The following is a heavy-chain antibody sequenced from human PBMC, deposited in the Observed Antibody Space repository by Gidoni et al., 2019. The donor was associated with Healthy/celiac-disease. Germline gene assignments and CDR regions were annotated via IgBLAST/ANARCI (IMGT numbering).Heavy chain of an antibody. Sequence: QVQLVQSGAEVKKPGASVKVSCKASGYTFTGYYMHWVRQAPGQGLEWMGWINPNSGGTNYAQKVQGRVTMTRDTSISTAYMELSRLRSDDTAVYYCARDDWGEYCSGGSCSWGQGTLVTVSS. CDR3: ARDDWGEYCSGGSCS. D-gene: IGHD2-15*01. CDR2: INPNSGGT. J-gene: IGHJ5*02. V-gene: IGHV1-2*02. CDR1: GYTFTGYY.